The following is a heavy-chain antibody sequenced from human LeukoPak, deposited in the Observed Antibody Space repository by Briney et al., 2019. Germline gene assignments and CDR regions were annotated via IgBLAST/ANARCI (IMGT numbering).Heavy chain of an antibody. D-gene: IGHD3-9*01. CDR1: GYTFTSFY. V-gene: IGHV1-46*01. CDR3: ARAYYDILTGPAGYYYGMDV. CDR2: INPSGGGT. J-gene: IGHJ6*02. Sequence: EASVKVSCKASGYTFTSFYMHWVRQAPGQGLEWMGIINPSGGGTIYAQKFQGRVTITADESTSTAYMELSSLRSEDTAVYYCARAYYDILTGPAGYYYGMDVWGQGTTVTVSS.